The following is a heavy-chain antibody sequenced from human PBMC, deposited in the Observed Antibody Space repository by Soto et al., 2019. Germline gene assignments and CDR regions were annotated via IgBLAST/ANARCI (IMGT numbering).Heavy chain of an antibody. CDR3: ASRRESCSSTSCRYYYYMDV. CDR2: ISSSGSTI. J-gene: IGHJ6*03. CDR1: GFTFSDYY. D-gene: IGHD2-2*01. V-gene: IGHV3-11*01. Sequence: QVQLVESGGGLVKPGGSLRLSCAASGFTFSDYYMSWIRQAPGKGLEWVSYISSSGSTIYYADSVKGRFTISRDNAKNSLYLQMNSLRAEDTAVYYCASRRESCSSTSCRYYYYMDVWGKGTTVTVSS.